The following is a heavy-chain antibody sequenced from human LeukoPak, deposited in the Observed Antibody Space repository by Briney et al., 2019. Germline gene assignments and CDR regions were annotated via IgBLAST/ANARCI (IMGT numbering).Heavy chain of an antibody. J-gene: IGHJ2*01. CDR1: GGSISSSY. V-gene: IGHV4-59*01. Sequence: PSETLSLTCTVSGGSISSSYWSWIRQPPGKGLEWIGYIYYTGSTTYNPSLKSRATISVDTSKNQFSLKLRSVTAADTAVYYCARDYGDIPPDWYYDLWGRGTLVTVSS. CDR2: IYYTGST. CDR3: ARDYGDIPPDWYYDL. D-gene: IGHD4-17*01.